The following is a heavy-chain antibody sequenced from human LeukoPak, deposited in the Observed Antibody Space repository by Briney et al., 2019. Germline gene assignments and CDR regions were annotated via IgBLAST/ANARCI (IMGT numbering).Heavy chain of an antibody. V-gene: IGHV3-23*01. CDR2: ISGSGGST. Sequence: GGSLRLSCAASGFTFSSYAMSWVRQAPGKGLEWVSAISGSGGSTYYADSVKGRFTISRDNSKNTLFLQMNSLGAEDTAVYYCAKDSPCGGNSWGVFHYWGQGTLVTVSS. J-gene: IGHJ4*02. CDR3: AKDSPCGGNSWGVFHY. D-gene: IGHD4-23*01. CDR1: GFTFSSYA.